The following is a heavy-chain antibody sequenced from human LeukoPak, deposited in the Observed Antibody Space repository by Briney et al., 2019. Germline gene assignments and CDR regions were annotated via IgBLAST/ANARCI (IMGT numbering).Heavy chain of an antibody. CDR1: GGSISSTNW. CDR3: AGRTSGFASDY. D-gene: IGHD3-3*01. J-gene: IGHJ4*02. Sequence: PSETLSLTCTVSGGSISSTNWWTWVRQPPGKGLEWTGEIYHSGSTNYNPSLKSRVTISVDKSKNQFSLKLSSVTAADTAVYYCAGRTSGFASDYWGQGTLVTVSS. CDR2: IYHSGST. V-gene: IGHV4-4*02.